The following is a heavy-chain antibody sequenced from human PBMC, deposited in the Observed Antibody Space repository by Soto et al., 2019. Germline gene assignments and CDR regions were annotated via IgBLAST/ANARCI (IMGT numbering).Heavy chain of an antibody. CDR1: GFTFSSYP. CDR2: ISVSGGST. J-gene: IGHJ4*02. D-gene: IGHD6-6*01. Sequence: PGGSLRLSCAASGFTFSSYPMSWVRHPPGKGLEWVSAISVSGGSTYYADSVKGRFTISRDNSKNTLYLQMNSLRAEDTAVYYCAKVVRRIAAIDFSGQGTLVTVSS. CDR3: AKVVRRIAAIDF. V-gene: IGHV3-23*01.